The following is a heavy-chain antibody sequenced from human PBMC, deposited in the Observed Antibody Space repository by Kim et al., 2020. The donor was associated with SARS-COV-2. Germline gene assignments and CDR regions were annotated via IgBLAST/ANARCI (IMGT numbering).Heavy chain of an antibody. CDR1: GYTLTELS. CDR2: FDPEDGET. D-gene: IGHD6-6*01. V-gene: IGHV1-24*01. CDR3: ATMSDVVDAFDI. Sequence: ASVKVSCKVSGYTLTELSMHWVRQAPGKGLEWMGGFDPEDGETIYAQKFQGRVTMTEDTSTDTAYMELSSLRSEDTAVYYCATMSDVVDAFDIWGQGTMVTVSS. J-gene: IGHJ3*02.